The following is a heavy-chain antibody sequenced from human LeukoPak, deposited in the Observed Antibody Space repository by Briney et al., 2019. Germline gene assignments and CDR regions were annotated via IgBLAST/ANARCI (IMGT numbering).Heavy chain of an antibody. Sequence: GGSLRLSCAASGFTFSNYSMNWVRQAPGKGLEWVSYISSSSSTIYYADSVKGRFTISRDNAKNSLYLQMNSLRAEDTAVYYCARDQTSSPKKSAYVSGYSKYFDYWGQGTLVTVSS. D-gene: IGHD3-22*01. J-gene: IGHJ4*02. CDR3: ARDQTSSPKKSAYVSGYSKYFDY. CDR1: GFTFSNYS. V-gene: IGHV3-48*01. CDR2: ISSSSSTI.